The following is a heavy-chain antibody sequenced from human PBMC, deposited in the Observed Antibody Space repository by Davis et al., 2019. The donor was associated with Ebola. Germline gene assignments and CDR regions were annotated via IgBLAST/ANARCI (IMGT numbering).Heavy chain of an antibody. CDR2: IYYSGST. D-gene: IGHD1-26*01. V-gene: IGHV4-59*08. Sequence: SETLSLTCAVYGGSFSGYYWSWIRQPPGKGLEWIGYIYYSGSTNYNPSLKSRVTISIDTSKDQFSLKLSSVTAADTAVYYCARHSGSYLTYYFDYWGQGTLVTVSS. CDR1: GGSFSGYY. CDR3: ARHSGSYLTYYFDY. J-gene: IGHJ4*02.